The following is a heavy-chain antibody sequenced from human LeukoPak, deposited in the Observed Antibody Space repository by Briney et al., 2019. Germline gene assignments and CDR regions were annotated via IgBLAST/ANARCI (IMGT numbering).Heavy chain of an antibody. CDR3: VSPKTIGWFDS. D-gene: IGHD3-3*01. CDR2: MYHTGTT. V-gene: IGHV4-38-2*02. Sequence: PSETLSLTCTVSGYSVSSGYFWGWIRQPPGKRLEWIGNMYHTGTTYYNPSLKSRVTITIDTSKNQFSLKLRSVTAADTAVYYCVSPKTIGWFDSWGQGSLVTVSS. J-gene: IGHJ5*01. CDR1: GYSVSSGYF.